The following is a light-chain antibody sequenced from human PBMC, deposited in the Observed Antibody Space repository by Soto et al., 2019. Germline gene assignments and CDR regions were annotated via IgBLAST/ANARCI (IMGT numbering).Light chain of an antibody. J-gene: IGKJ1*01. CDR2: DAS. Sequence: DIQITESPSTLSASVGDRGTITCRASQNIGGWLAWYQQKPGKAPKFLIFDASSLESGVPSRFSGSGSGTEFTLTISSLQPDDFATYYCQQYNSYWTFGQGTKVDIK. V-gene: IGKV1-5*01. CDR3: QQYNSYWT. CDR1: QNIGGW.